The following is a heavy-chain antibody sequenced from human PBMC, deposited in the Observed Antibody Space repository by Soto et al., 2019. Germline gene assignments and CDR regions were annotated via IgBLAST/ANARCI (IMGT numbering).Heavy chain of an antibody. CDR3: AKDRSEITMIVVARSPVDY. CDR2: ISYDGSNK. CDR1: GFTFSSYG. D-gene: IGHD3-22*01. J-gene: IGHJ4*02. Sequence: HPGGSLRLSCAASGFTFSSYGMHWVRQAPGKGLDWVAVISYDGSNKYYADSVKGRFTISRDNSKNTLYLQMNSLRAEDTAVYYCAKDRSEITMIVVARSPVDYWGQGTLVTVSS. V-gene: IGHV3-30*18.